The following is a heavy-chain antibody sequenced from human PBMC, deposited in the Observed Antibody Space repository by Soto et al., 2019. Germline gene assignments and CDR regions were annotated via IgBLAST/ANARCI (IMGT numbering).Heavy chain of an antibody. V-gene: IGHV3-74*01. Sequence: EVQLVESGGGLVQPGGSLRLSCAASGFTFSVYWMHWVRQAPGKGLVWVSRIDSDGSTTSYADSVKGRCTISRDNAKSTLQPQMNSLRAEDTAVYYCARTGYSTYAPGVDVWGQGTRVTVSS. CDR1: GFTFSVYW. CDR3: ARTGYSTYAPGVDV. CDR2: IDSDGSTT. J-gene: IGHJ6*01. D-gene: IGHD4-4*01.